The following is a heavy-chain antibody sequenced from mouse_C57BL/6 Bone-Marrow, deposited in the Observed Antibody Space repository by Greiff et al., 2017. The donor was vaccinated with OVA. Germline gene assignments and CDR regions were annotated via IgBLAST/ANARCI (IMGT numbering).Heavy chain of an antibody. V-gene: IGHV5-12*01. J-gene: IGHJ4*01. CDR3: ALLWGYAMDY. CDR2: LSNGGGST. Sequence: LQQSGGGLVQPGGSLKLSCAASGFTFSDYYMYWVRQTPEKRLEWVAYLSNGGGSTYYPDTVKGRFTISRDNAKNTLYLQMSRLKSEDTAMYYCALLWGYAMDYWGQGTSVTVSS. D-gene: IGHD1-1*02. CDR1: GFTFSDYY.